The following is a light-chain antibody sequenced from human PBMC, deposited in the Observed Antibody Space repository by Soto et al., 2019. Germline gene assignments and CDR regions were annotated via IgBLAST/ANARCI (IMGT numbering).Light chain of an antibody. CDR1: QSISSY. V-gene: IGKV1-39*01. Sequence: IQITQSASAVSASVGDRSTITCRASQSISSYLNWYQQKPGKAPKLLIYAASSLPSGVPSRFSGSGSGTDFTLTISSLQPEDFATYYCQQSYSTPRFGPGTKVDIK. CDR3: QQSYSTPR. CDR2: AAS. J-gene: IGKJ3*01.